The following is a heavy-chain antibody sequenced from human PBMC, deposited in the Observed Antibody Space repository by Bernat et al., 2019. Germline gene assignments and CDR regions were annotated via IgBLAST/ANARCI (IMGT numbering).Heavy chain of an antibody. D-gene: IGHD4-11*01. V-gene: IGHV3-74*01. CDR2: ITGDGSST. CDR1: GFTLSTSW. Sequence: EVQLVETGGGLVQPGGSLRLSCAASGFTLSTSWMHWVRQAPGKGLVWVSRITGDGSSTIYADYVKGRFTISRDNAKNTLYLQMNNLRAEDTAVYYCARDRSYTMDVWGQGTTVTVSS. J-gene: IGHJ6*02. CDR3: ARDRSYTMDV.